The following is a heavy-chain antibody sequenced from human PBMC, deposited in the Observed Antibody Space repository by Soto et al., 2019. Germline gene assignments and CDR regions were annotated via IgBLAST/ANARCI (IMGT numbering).Heavy chain of an antibody. V-gene: IGHV4-34*01. D-gene: IGHD3-3*01. CDR3: ARDFNYDFWSGPTPYYYYGMDV. CDR1: GGSFSGYY. Sequence: SETLSLTCAVYGGSFSGYYWSWIRQPPGKGLEWIGEINHSGSTNYNPSLKSRVTISVDTSKNQFSLKLSSVTAADTAVYYCARDFNYDFWSGPTPYYYYGMDVWGQGTTVTVSS. J-gene: IGHJ6*02. CDR2: INHSGST.